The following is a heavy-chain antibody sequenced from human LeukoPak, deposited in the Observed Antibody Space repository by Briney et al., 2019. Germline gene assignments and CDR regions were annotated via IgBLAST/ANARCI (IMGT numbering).Heavy chain of an antibody. J-gene: IGHJ4*02. Sequence: PSETLSLTCTVSGGSISSGGYYWSWIRQHPGKGLEWIGYIYYSGSTYYNPSLRSRVTISVDTSKNQFSLKLSSVTAADTAVYYCARVILTHSDYFDYWGQGTLVTVSS. CDR3: ARVILTHSDYFDY. V-gene: IGHV4-31*03. CDR1: GGSISSGGYY. CDR2: IYYSGST.